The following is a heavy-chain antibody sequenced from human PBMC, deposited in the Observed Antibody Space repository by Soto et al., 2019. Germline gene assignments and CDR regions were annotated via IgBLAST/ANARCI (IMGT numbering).Heavy chain of an antibody. Sequence: SETLSLTCTVSGGSISSYYWSWIRQPPGKGLEWIGYIYYSGSTNYNPSLKSRVTISVDTSKNQFSLKLSSVTAADTAVYYCARLEGIAVAGTAHYYYYGMDAWGQGTTVTVSS. CDR2: IYYSGST. CDR1: GGSISSYY. D-gene: IGHD6-19*01. CDR3: ARLEGIAVAGTAHYYYYGMDA. J-gene: IGHJ6*02. V-gene: IGHV4-59*01.